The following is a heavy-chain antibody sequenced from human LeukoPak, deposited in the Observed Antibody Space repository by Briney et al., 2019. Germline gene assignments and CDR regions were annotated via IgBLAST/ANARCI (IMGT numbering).Heavy chain of an antibody. Sequence: SQTLSLSCAISGDSVFTSVVAWNWVRQPLSSGLEWLVRTYYTSKWNTDNAVSVKSRIVVNLDTSKHQFYLQLDSVTSEHTLTYYCARGRASAFDVWGQGTIVTVSS. V-gene: IGHV6-1*01. CDR2: TYYTSKWNT. CDR3: ARGRASAFDV. CDR1: GDSVFTSVVA. D-gene: IGHD6-25*01. J-gene: IGHJ3*01.